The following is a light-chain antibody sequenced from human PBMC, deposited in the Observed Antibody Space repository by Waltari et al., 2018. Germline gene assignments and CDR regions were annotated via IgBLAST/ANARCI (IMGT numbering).Light chain of an antibody. Sequence: EIVLTQSPGTLSLSPGERDTLSCRASQGVGKYLALYQQRPGQAPRLLLYHTSIRATGIPDRFSGSGYGTDFSLTISRLEPEDFAVYYCQKYDFLPATFGQGTTVEIK. CDR1: QGVGKY. CDR2: HTS. CDR3: QKYDFLPAT. V-gene: IGKV3-20*01. J-gene: IGKJ1*01.